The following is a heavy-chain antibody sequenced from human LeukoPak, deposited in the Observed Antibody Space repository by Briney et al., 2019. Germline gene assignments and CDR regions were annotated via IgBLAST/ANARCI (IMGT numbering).Heavy chain of an antibody. CDR2: IKSRTDGGTT. Sequence: PGGSLRLSCAASGFTFSNAWMSWVRQAPGKGLEWVGRIKSRTDGGTTDYAAPVKGRFTISRDDSKNTLYLQMNSLKTEDTAVYYCTTEDTAMVTSPNYWGQGTLVTVSS. D-gene: IGHD5-18*01. V-gene: IGHV3-15*01. J-gene: IGHJ4*02. CDR3: TTEDTAMVTSPNY. CDR1: GFTFSNAW.